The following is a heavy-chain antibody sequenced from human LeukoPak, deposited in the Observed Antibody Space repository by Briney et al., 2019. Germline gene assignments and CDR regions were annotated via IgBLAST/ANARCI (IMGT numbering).Heavy chain of an antibody. CDR1: GFTFSDYY. CDR2: ISSSGSTI. J-gene: IGHJ4*02. Sequence: PGGSLRLSCAASGFTFSDYYMSWIRQVPGKGLEWVSYISSSGSTIYYADSVKGRFTISRDNSKNTLYLQMNSLRAEDTAVYYCARRATEAIPFDYWGQGTLVTVSS. V-gene: IGHV3-11*04. D-gene: IGHD1-26*01. CDR3: ARRATEAIPFDY.